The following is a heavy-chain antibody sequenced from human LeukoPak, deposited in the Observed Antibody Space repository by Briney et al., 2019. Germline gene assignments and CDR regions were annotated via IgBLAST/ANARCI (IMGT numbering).Heavy chain of an antibody. D-gene: IGHD4-23*01. J-gene: IGHJ4*02. Sequence: SETLSLTCAVSGGSISRHYWSWIRQPPGKGLEWIGYIYYSGYTDYNPSLKSRVTISVDTSKNQFSLKLSSVTAADTAVYYCARQDYGGIAFDYWGQGTLVTVSS. CDR2: IYYSGYT. CDR1: GGSISRHY. CDR3: ARQDYGGIAFDY. V-gene: IGHV4-59*08.